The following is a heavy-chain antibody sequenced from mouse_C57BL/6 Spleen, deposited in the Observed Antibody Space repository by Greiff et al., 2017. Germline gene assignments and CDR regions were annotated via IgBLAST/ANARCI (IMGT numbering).Heavy chain of an antibody. CDR3: VITTVVSYYYAMDY. V-gene: IGHV1-7*01. J-gene: IGHJ4*01. Sequence: QVQLQQSGAELAKPGASVKLSCKASGYTFTSYWMHWVKQRPGQGLEWIGYINPSSGYTKYNQKFKDKATLTADKSSSTAYMQLSSLTYEDSAVYYCVITTVVSYYYAMDYGGQGTSVTVSS. CDR1: GYTFTSYW. D-gene: IGHD1-1*01. CDR2: INPSSGYT.